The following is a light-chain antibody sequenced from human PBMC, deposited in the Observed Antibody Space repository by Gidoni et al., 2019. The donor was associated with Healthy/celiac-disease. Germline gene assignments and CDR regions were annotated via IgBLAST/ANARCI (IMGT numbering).Light chain of an antibody. Sequence: EIELTQSPATLSVSPGERATLSCRASQSVSSNLAWYQQKPGPAPRLLIYGASTRATGIPARFSGSGSGTEFTLTISSLQSEDFAVYYCQQYNNWPPWTFXXXTKVEIK. CDR1: QSVSSN. J-gene: IGKJ1*01. CDR3: QQYNNWPPWT. CDR2: GAS. V-gene: IGKV3-15*01.